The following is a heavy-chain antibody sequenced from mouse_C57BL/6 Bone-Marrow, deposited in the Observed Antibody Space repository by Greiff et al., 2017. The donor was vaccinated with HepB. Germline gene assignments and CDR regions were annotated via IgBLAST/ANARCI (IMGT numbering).Heavy chain of an antibody. CDR1: GFTFSNYW. CDR3: TDQLTVNYYAMDY. D-gene: IGHD4-1*01. CDR2: IRLKSDNYAT. Sequence: DVKLQESGGGLVQPGGSMKLSCVASGFTFSNYWMNWVRQSPEKGLEWVAQIRLKSDNYATHYAESVKGRFTISRDDSKSSVYLQMNNLRAEDTGIYYCTDQLTVNYYAMDYWGQGTSVTVSS. V-gene: IGHV6-3*01. J-gene: IGHJ4*01.